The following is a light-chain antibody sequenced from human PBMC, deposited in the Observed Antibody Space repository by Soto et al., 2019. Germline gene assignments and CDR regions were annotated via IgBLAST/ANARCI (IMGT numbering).Light chain of an antibody. CDR1: QTISSW. Sequence: DIQMTQSPSTLSGSVGDRVTITCRASQTISSWLAGYQQKPGKAPKLLIYKASTLQSGVPSRFSGSGSGSEFPLPISSLQPDDFAPYYCQQYNSYWTFGQGT. CDR2: KAS. CDR3: QQYNSYWT. J-gene: IGKJ1*01. V-gene: IGKV1-5*03.